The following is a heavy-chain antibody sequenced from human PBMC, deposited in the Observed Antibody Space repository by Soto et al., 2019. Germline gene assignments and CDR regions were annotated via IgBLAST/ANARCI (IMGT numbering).Heavy chain of an antibody. D-gene: IGHD2-8*02. CDR2: IYRDGRP. V-gene: IGHV3-53*02. CDR1: GFSVSHNY. Sequence: EVQVVETGGGLIQPGGSLRLSCAVSGFSVSHNYMTWVRQAPGKGLDWVSVIYRDGRPYYANSVKGRFTLSRDTSKNLVYLSMNRLGVRDKALFFCAGDTQDTGGGFDCWGQGAMVTVSS. J-gene: IGHJ3*01. CDR3: AGDTQDTGGGFDC.